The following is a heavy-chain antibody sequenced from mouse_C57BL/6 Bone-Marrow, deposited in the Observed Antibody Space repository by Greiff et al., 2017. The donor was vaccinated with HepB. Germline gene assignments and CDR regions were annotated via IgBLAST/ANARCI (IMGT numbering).Heavy chain of an antibody. CDR2: IYPGRGST. J-gene: IGHJ3*01. D-gene: IGHD2-3*01. V-gene: IGHV1-55*01. CDR3: AREMVTPWFAY. Sequence: VQLQQPGAELVKPGASVKMSCKASGYTFTSYWITWVKQRPGQGLEWIGDIYPGRGSTKYNEKFKSKATLTVDTSSSTADRQLSSLTSEDTAVYYCAREMVTPWFAYGGQGTLVTVSA. CDR1: GYTFTSYW.